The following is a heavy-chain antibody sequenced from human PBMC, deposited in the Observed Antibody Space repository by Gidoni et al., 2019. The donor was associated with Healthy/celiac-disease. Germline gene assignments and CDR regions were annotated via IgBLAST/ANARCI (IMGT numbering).Heavy chain of an antibody. D-gene: IGHD3-10*01. CDR3: AREKLLWFGELDY. Sequence: SGFTFSSYAMHWVRQAPGKGLEWVAVISYDGSNKYYADSVKGRFTISRDNSKNTLYLQMNSLRAEDTAVYYCAREKLLWFGELDYWGQGTLVTVSS. CDR1: GFTFSSYA. V-gene: IGHV3-30*04. J-gene: IGHJ4*02. CDR2: ISYDGSNK.